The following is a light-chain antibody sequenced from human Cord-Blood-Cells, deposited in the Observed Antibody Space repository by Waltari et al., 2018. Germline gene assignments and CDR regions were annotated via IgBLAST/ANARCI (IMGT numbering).Light chain of an antibody. V-gene: IGKV4-1*01. CDR1: LSVLYSSNNKTY. Sequence: DIVMTQSPDSLAVSLGERATINCKSSLSVLYSSNNKTYLAWYQQKPGQPPKLLIYWASTRTAGVPDRCSSRGSGTDFTLIISRLHAEYVAVYYCQQYYSTPYTFGQGTKLEIK. CDR3: QQYYSTPYT. CDR2: WAS. J-gene: IGKJ2*01.